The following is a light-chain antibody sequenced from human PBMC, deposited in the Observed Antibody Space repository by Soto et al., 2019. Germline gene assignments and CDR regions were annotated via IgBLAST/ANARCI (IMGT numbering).Light chain of an antibody. J-gene: IGLJ2*01. CDR2: EVS. CDR1: SSDVGGYNY. V-gene: IGLV2-14*01. CDR3: NSYTCTSTRVV. Sequence: QSALTQPASVSGSPGQSITISCTGTSSDVGGYNYVSWYQHHPGKAPKLMIYEVSYRPSGVSNRFSGSKSGNTASLTISGLQAEDEADYYCNSYTCTSTRVVFGGGTKLTVL.